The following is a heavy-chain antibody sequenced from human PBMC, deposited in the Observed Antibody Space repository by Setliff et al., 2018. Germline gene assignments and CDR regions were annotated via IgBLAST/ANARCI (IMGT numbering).Heavy chain of an antibody. D-gene: IGHD1-26*01. V-gene: IGHV1-69*05. J-gene: IGHJ6*03. CDR2: TIPMFGTT. CDR1: GATFSSYG. Sequence: SVKVSCKASGATFSSYGISWVRQAPGQGLEWMGGTIPMFGTTEYAQKFQGRLTIITDTSTSTAYMEVRDLTSDDTAVYYCARSPPNRGVGQGHHRDVWGRGTTVTVSS. CDR3: ARSPPNRGVGQGHHRDV.